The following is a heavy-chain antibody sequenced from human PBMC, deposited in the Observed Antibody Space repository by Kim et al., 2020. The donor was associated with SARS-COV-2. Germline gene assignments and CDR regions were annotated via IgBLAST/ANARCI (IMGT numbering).Heavy chain of an antibody. CDR3: ATEALYCSSTSCTSAGYYGMDV. D-gene: IGHD2-2*01. J-gene: IGHJ6*02. V-gene: IGHV1-24*01. CDR2: FDPEDGET. Sequence: ASVKVSCKVSGYTLTELSMHWVRQAPGKGLEWMGGFDPEDGETIYAQKFQGRVTMTEDTSTDTAYMELSSLRSEDTAVYYCATEALYCSSTSCTSAGYYGMDVWGQGTTVTVSS. CDR1: GYTLTELS.